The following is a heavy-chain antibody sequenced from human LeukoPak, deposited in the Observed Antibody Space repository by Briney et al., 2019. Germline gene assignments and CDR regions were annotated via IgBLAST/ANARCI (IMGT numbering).Heavy chain of an antibody. CDR2: ISGSGGST. V-gene: IGHV3-23*01. J-gene: IGHJ1*01. D-gene: IGHD2-21*01. CDR1: GFTFSSYA. Sequence: GGSLRLSCAASGFTFSSYAMSWVRQAPGKGLEWVSAISGSGGSTYYADSVKGRFTISRDNSKNTLYLQMNSLRAEDTAVYYCAKDGVVVIATEYFQQWGQDTLVTVSS. CDR3: AKDGVVVIATEYFQQ.